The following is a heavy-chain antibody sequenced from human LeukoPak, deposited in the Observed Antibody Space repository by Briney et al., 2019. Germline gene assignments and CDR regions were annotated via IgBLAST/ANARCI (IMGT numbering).Heavy chain of an antibody. D-gene: IGHD2-8*01. CDR2: INSNGGST. Sequence: GGSLRLSCAASGFAFSAYGMHWVRQAPGKRLEYVSAINSNGGSTYYANSVKGRFTVSRDNSKNTLYLQMGSLRGEDMAVYYCAREGSNGVSDFWGQGTLVTVSS. CDR3: AREGSNGVSDF. CDR1: GFAFSAYG. J-gene: IGHJ4*02. V-gene: IGHV3-64*01.